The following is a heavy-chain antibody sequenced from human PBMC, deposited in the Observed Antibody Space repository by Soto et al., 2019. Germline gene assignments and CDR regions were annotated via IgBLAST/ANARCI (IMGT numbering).Heavy chain of an antibody. CDR1: GYTFSNYG. CDR2: ISAYNGET. Sequence: ASVKVSCKASGYTFSNYGISWMRQVPGQGLEWMGWISAYNGETKYAQKFQGRVSMTTDTSTNTAYMELGSLRSDDTAVYYCARASGTGVGTTSYWGHGTLVTVSS. CDR3: ARASGTGVGTTSY. V-gene: IGHV1-18*01. D-gene: IGHD1-26*01. J-gene: IGHJ4*01.